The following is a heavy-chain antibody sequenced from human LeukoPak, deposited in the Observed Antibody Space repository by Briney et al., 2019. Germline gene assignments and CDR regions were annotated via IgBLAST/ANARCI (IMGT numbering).Heavy chain of an antibody. CDR1: GYTFTSHY. J-gene: IGHJ5*02. V-gene: IGHV1-2*02. CDR3: ARIGGSYAAKGWFDP. D-gene: IGHD1-26*01. CDR2: INPNSGGT. Sequence: ASVKVSCKASGYTFTSHYMHWVRQAPGQGLEWMGWINPNSGGTNYAQKFQGRVTMTRDTSIRTAYMELSRLRSDDTAVYYCARIGGSYAAKGWFDPWGQGTLVTVSS.